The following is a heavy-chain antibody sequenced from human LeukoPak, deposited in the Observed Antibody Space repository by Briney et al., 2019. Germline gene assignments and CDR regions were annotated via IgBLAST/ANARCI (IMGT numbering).Heavy chain of an antibody. CDR2: IIPLFGTV. J-gene: IGHJ6*03. CDR1: GGTINDYA. V-gene: IGHV1-69*06. CDR3: ATPPPGYSFSNHYYYMDA. Sequence: SVNVSCKPSGGTINDYAVYWVRQAPGQGLEWMARIIPLFGTVNYAQNFQDRLTLSADKSTNTAHMELSSLRFDDTAIYYCATPPPGYSFSNHYYYMDAWGRGTTVTVSS. D-gene: IGHD1-1*01.